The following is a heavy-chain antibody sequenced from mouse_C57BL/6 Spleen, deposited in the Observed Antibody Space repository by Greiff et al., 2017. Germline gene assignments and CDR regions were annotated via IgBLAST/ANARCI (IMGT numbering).Heavy chain of an antibody. V-gene: IGHV1-52*01. CDR3: ARGDYGSSPCAY. J-gene: IGHJ3*01. CDR1: GYTFTSYW. D-gene: IGHD1-1*01. CDR2: IDPSDSET. Sequence: QVQLQQPGAELVRPGSSVKLSCKASGYTFTSYWMHWVKQRPIQGLEWIGNIDPSDSETHYNQKFKDKATLTVDKSSSTAYMQLSSLTSEDSAVYYCARGDYGSSPCAYWGQGTLVTVSA.